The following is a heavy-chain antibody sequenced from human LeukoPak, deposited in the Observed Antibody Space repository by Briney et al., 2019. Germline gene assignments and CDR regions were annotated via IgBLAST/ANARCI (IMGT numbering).Heavy chain of an antibody. V-gene: IGHV3-23*01. CDR1: GFTFSSYA. CDR2: ISGSGGST. CDR3: AKVRGGWYYFDY. J-gene: IGHJ4*02. D-gene: IGHD6-19*01. Sequence: GESLRLSCAASGFTFSSYAMSWVRQAPGKGLQWVSAISGSGGSTYYADSVKGRFTISRDNSKNTLYLQMNSLRAEDTAVYYCAKVRGGWYYFDYWGQGTLVTVSS.